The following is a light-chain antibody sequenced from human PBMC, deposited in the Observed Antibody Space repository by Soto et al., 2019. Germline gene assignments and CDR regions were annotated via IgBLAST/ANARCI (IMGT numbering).Light chain of an antibody. CDR1: SSDVGGYNY. J-gene: IGLJ2*01. V-gene: IGLV2-11*01. CDR2: DVS. Sequence: QSALTQPRSVSGSPGQSVTISCTGTSSDVGGYNYVSWYQQHPGEAPKLMIYDVSQRPSGVPDRFSGSKSGNTASLTISGLQTEDESDYYCRSYAGMDNVAFGGGTKLTVL. CDR3: RSYAGMDNVA.